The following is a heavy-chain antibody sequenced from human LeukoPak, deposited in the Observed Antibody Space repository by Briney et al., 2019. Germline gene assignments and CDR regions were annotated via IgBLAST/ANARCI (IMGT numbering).Heavy chain of an antibody. V-gene: IGHV1-2*02. D-gene: IGHD6-19*01. CDR2: INPNSGGT. CDR1: GYTFTGYY. J-gene: IGHJ4*02. CDR3: ASLLTRLGFGY. Sequence: GASVKVSCKASGYTFTGYYMHWVRQAPGQGLEWVGWINPNSGGTNYAQKFQGRVTMTRDTSISTAYMELNRLTSDDTAVYYCASLLTRLGFGYWGQGTLVTVSS.